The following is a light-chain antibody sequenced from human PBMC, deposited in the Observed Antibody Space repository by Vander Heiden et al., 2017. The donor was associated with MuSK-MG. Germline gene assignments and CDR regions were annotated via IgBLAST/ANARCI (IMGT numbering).Light chain of an antibody. CDR3: CSDAGSYTLV. CDR2: DGS. J-gene: IGLJ2*01. V-gene: IGLV2-11*01. CDR1: RSNVGGYNY. Sequence: SALTQPRSVSGSPGQSVTISCTGTRSNVGGYNYVSWYQQHPGKAPKLMISDGSKRPSGVPDRFSGSKSGNTASLTISGLQAEDEADYYCCSDAGSYTLVFGGGTKLT.